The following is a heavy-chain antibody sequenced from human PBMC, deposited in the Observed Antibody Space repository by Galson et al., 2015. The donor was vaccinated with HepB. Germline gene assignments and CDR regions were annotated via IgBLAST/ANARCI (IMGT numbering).Heavy chain of an antibody. D-gene: IGHD3-22*01. V-gene: IGHV1-18*01. CDR2: ISAYNGNT. Sequence: SVKVSCKASGYTFTSYGISWVRQAPGQGLEWMGWISAYNGNTNYAQKLQGRVTMTTDTSTSTAYMELRSLRSDDTAVYYCARERSGYYYDSSAKCWFDPWGQGTLVTVSS. CDR1: GYTFTSYG. J-gene: IGHJ5*02. CDR3: ARERSGYYYDSSAKCWFDP.